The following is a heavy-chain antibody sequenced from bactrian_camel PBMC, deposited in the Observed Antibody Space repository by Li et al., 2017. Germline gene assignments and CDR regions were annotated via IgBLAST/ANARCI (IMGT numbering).Heavy chain of an antibody. Sequence: VQLVESGGGLVQPGGSLRLSCTASGFTFSGTPMGWVRQAPGKGLEWVAQIAYDGWVTRYHDSAKGRFTISRDNARNTLYLQMNSLKPEDTAMYYCAANFGPYCSGPYLARRANFLGQGTQVTVS. CDR1: GFTFSGTP. V-gene: IGHV3S42*01. CDR2: IAYDGWVT. D-gene: IGHD2*01. J-gene: IGHJ4*01.